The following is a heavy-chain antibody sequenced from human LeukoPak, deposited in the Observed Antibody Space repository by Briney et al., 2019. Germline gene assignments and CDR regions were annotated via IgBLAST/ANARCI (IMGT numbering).Heavy chain of an antibody. CDR3: ARVEELNSSGWYFSG. CDR2: INPSGGST. Sequence: ASVKVSCKASGYTFTSYYMHWVRQAPGQGLEWMGIINPSGGSTSYAQKFQGRVTMTRDTATSTVYMELSSLRSEDTAVYYCARVEELNSSGWYFSGWGQGTLVTVSS. V-gene: IGHV1-46*01. CDR1: GYTFTSYY. J-gene: IGHJ4*02. D-gene: IGHD6-19*01.